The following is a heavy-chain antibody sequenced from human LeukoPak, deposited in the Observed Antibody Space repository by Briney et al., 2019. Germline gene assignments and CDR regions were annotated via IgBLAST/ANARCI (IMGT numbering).Heavy chain of an antibody. CDR2: IYPGDSGT. V-gene: IGHV5-51*01. J-gene: IGHJ4*02. D-gene: IGHD2-21*02. CDR3: ARTEGPGMGYFDY. Sequence: KNGESLKISCKGSGCSFTSYWIGWVRQMPGKGLEWMGIIYPGDSGTRYSPSFQGQVTISADKSISTAYLQWSSLEASDTAMYYCARTEGPGMGYFDYWGQGTLVTVSS. CDR1: GCSFTSYW.